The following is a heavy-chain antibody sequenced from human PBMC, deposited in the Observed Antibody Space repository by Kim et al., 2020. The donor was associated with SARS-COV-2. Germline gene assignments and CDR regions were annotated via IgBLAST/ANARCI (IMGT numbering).Heavy chain of an antibody. CDR3: ARQQTYYYDSSGYPDY. D-gene: IGHD3-22*01. CDR1: GYSFTSYW. Sequence: GESLKISCKGSGYSFTSYWIGWVRQMPGKGLEWMGIIYPGDSDTRYSPSFQGQVTISADKSISTAYLQWSSLKASDTAMYYCARQQTYYYDSSGYPDYWGQGTLVTVSS. V-gene: IGHV5-51*01. J-gene: IGHJ4*02. CDR2: IYPGDSDT.